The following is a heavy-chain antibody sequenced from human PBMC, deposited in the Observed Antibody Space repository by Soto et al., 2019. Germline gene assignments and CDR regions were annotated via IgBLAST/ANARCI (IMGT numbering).Heavy chain of an antibody. D-gene: IGHD6-19*01. Sequence: SPSFQGHVTISADKSISTAYLQWSSMKASDTAMYYCARQLAVAGTQWYYFDYWGQGTLVTVSS. J-gene: IGHJ4*02. V-gene: IGHV5-10-1*01. CDR3: ARQLAVAGTQWYYFDY.